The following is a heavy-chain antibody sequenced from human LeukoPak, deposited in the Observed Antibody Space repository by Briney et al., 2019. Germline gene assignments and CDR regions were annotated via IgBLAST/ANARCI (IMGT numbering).Heavy chain of an antibody. V-gene: IGHV4-31*03. D-gene: IGHD3-3*01. J-gene: IGHJ6*02. CDR1: GGSISSGGYY. CDR3: ARWGAIFGVAGGYYGMDV. CDR2: IYYSGST. Sequence: PSQTLSLTCTVSGGSISSGGYYWSWIRQHPGKGLEWIGYIYYSGSTYYNPSLKSRVTISVDRSKNQFSLKLSSVTAADTAVYYCARWGAIFGVAGGYYGMDVWGQGTTVTVSS.